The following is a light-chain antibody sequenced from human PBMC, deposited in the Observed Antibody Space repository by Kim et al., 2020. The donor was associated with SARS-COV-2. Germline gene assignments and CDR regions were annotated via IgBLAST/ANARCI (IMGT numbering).Light chain of an antibody. J-gene: IGLJ3*02. CDR1: SSNIGNKY. V-gene: IGLV1-51*01. CDR2: DNN. Sequence: PGQKVTISCSGSSSNIGNKYVSWYQQLPGTAPKLLIYDNNKRPSGIPDRFSGSKSGTSSTLGITGLQTGDEADYYCGTWDSSLWVFGGGTQLTVL. CDR3: GTWDSSLWV.